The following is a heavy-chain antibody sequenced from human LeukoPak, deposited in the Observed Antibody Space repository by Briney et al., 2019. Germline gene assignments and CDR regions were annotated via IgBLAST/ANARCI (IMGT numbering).Heavy chain of an antibody. V-gene: IGHV1-58*02. CDR3: AAVEIASAGTHFDS. CDR1: GFTFINSA. CDR2: IVVGRGDT. D-gene: IGHD6-13*01. Sequence: GASVKVSCKASGFTFINSAMQWVRQARGQRLEWIGWIVVGRGDTKYAQKFQERVTITRDMSTDTAYMELSSLRPEDTAVYYCAAVEIASAGTHFDSWGQGSLVTVSS. J-gene: IGHJ4*02.